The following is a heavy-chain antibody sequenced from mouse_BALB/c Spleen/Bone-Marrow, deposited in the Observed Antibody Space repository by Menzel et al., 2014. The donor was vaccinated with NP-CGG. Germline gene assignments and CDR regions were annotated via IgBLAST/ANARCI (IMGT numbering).Heavy chain of an antibody. CDR2: IVPANGNT. Sequence: VQLQQPGAELVKPEASVKLSCTTSGFNIKDTYMHWVKLRPEQGLEWIGRIVPANGNTKYAPKFQGKATITADTSSNTAYLQLSSLTSEDTAVYFCASYDYGYYFDYWGQGTTLTVSS. CDR1: GFNIKDTY. CDR3: ASYDYGYYFDY. V-gene: IGHV14-3*02. D-gene: IGHD2-4*01. J-gene: IGHJ2*01.